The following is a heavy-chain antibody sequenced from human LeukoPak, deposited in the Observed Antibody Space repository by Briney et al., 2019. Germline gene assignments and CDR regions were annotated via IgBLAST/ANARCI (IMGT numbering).Heavy chain of an antibody. CDR2: ISGDGGST. CDR3: AKRNQGGYCSGGSCYDD. J-gene: IGHJ4*02. V-gene: IGHV3-43*02. Sequence: PGGSLRLSCAASGFTFDDYAMHWVRQAPGKGLEWVSLISGDGGSTYYADSVKGRFTISRDNSENSLYLQMNSLRTEDTALYYCAKRNQGGYCSGGSCYDDWGQGTLVTVSS. D-gene: IGHD2-15*01. CDR1: GFTFDDYA.